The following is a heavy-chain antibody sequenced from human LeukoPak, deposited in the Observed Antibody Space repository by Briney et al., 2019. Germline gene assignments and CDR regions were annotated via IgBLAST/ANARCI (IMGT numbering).Heavy chain of an antibody. CDR2: IQGDGSNT. CDR1: GFTFSKNW. J-gene: IGHJ4*02. D-gene: IGHD6-13*01. CDR3: ARGTSAGGPISPFDF. Sequence: QTGGSLRLSCVASGFTFSKNWMHWVRQAPGKGLVWVSRIQGDGSNTNYADSVKGRFSISRDNAKNTVYLQMNSLRAEDTGIYYCARGTSAGGPISPFDFWGQGTVVTVPS. V-gene: IGHV3-74*01.